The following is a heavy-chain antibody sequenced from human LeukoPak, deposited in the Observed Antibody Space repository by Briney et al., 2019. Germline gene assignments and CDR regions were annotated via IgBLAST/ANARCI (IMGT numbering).Heavy chain of an antibody. D-gene: IGHD2-15*01. J-gene: IGHJ5*02. Sequence: SETLSLTCTVSGYSISSGYYWGWIRQPPGKGLEWIGSIYHSGSTYYNPSLKSRVIMSVDTSKNQFSLKLSSVTAADTAVYYCARHIVVVVADTSWFDPWGQGTLVTVSS. CDR2: IYHSGST. V-gene: IGHV4-38-2*02. CDR3: ARHIVVVVADTSWFDP. CDR1: GYSISSGYY.